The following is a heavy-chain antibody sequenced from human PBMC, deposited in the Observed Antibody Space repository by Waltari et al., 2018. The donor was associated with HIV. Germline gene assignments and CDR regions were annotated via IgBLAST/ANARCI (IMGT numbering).Heavy chain of an antibody. V-gene: IGHV3-7*01. CDR1: GFTFTSYY. CDR2: INQDGTKK. CDR3: ARDLWPEDF. D-gene: IGHD2-21*01. Sequence: EVQLVESGGGLVKPGGSLRLSCVASGFTFTSYYMSWVRQAPGEGLEWVANINQDGTKKFYVDSVKGRFTISRDNAKNSVYLQINSLRAEDSAIYYCARDLWPEDFWGQGTLVTVSS. J-gene: IGHJ4*02.